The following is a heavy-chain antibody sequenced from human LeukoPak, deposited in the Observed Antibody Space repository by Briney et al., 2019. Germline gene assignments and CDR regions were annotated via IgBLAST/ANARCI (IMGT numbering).Heavy chain of an antibody. CDR3: ATLGAYYSGRNGYYYFDY. CDR2: IYYSGST. Sequence: SETLSLTCTVSGGSISSYYWGWIRQPPGKGLEWIGCIYYSGSTKYNPSLKSRVTISVDTSKKEFSLKLSSVTAADTAVYYCATLGAYYSGRNGYYYFDYWGQGALVTVSS. J-gene: IGHJ4*02. CDR1: GGSISSYY. D-gene: IGHD3-22*01. V-gene: IGHV4-59*08.